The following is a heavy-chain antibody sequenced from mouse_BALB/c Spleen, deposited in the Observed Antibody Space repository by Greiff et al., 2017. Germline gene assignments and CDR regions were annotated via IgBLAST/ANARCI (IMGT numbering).Heavy chain of an antibody. Sequence: EVHLVESGAELVKPGASVKLSCTASGFNIKDTYMHWVKQRPEQGLEWIGRIDPANGNTKYDPKFQGKATITADTSSNTAYLQLSSLTSEDTAVYYCARNGNYALYYYAMDYWGQGTSVTVSS. CDR1: GFNIKDTY. CDR3: ARNGNYALYYYAMDY. CDR2: IDPANGNT. D-gene: IGHD2-1*01. V-gene: IGHV14-3*02. J-gene: IGHJ4*01.